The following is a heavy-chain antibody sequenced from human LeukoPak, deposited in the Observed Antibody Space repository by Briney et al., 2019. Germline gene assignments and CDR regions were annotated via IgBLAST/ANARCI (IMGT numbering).Heavy chain of an antibody. CDR1: GFTFSSYW. D-gene: IGHD2-15*01. CDR2: IKGDGSEK. V-gene: IGHV3-7*01. J-gene: IGHJ4*02. Sequence: GGSLRLSCAVSGFTFSSYWMSWVRQAPGKGLEWVANIKGDGSEKYYVDSVKGRFTISRDNAKNFLYLQVNSLRADDTAVYYCARARLSFTRGIGANYFDYWGQGTPVTVSS. CDR3: ARARLSFTRGIGANYFDY.